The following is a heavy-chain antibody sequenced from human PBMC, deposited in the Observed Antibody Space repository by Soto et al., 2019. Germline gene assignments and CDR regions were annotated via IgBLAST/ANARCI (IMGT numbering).Heavy chain of an antibody. V-gene: IGHV3-30-3*01. CDR1: GFSFSISP. Sequence: SLRLSCAASGFSFSISPMHWVRQAPGKGPEWVALISYDGTNKFYADSVKGRFTISRDNSKSTLYLQVDSLRPEDAAVYYCARDPKTSGGQHWAFNYFDSWGQGTLVTV. D-gene: IGHD7-27*01. CDR3: ARDPKTSGGQHWAFNYFDS. J-gene: IGHJ4*02. CDR2: ISYDGTNK.